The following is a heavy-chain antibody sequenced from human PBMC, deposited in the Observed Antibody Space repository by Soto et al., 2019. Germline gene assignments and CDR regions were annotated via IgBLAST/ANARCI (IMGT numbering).Heavy chain of an antibody. D-gene: IGHD6-13*01. CDR3: AKDHSSSWYYHGMDV. Sequence: PGGSLRLSCAASGFTFSSYSMNWVRQAPGKGLEWVSSISSSSSYIYYADSVKGRFTISRDNAKNTLYLQMNSLRAEDTAVYYCAKDHSSSWYYHGMDVWGQGTTVTVSS. V-gene: IGHV3-21*04. CDR1: GFTFSSYS. CDR2: ISSSSSYI. J-gene: IGHJ6*02.